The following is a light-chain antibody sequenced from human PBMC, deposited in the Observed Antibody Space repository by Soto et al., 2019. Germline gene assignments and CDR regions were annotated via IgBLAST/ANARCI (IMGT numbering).Light chain of an antibody. J-gene: IGKJ2*01. CDR2: GAS. Sequence: EIVMTQSPATLSVSPVERATLSCRASQSVNSNLAWYQQKPGHSPRLLIYGASTRVTGIPARFSGSGSGTEFTLTISSLQSEDCAIYYCQQHNSWPPVFGQGTKLEIK. V-gene: IGKV3-15*01. CDR1: QSVNSN. CDR3: QQHNSWPPV.